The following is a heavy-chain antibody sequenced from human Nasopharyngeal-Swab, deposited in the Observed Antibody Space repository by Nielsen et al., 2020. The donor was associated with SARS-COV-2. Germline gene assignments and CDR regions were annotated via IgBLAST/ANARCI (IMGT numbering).Heavy chain of an antibody. V-gene: IGHV3-48*04. CDR1: GFTFSSYS. D-gene: IGHD3-3*01. Sequence: GVLKISCAASGFTFSSYSMNWVRQAPGKGLEWVSYISSSSSTIYYADSVKGRFTISRDNAKNSLYLQMNSLRAEDTAVYYCARDPDYDFWSGYSKSFDYWGQGTLVTVSS. CDR3: ARDPDYDFWSGYSKSFDY. CDR2: ISSSSSTI. J-gene: IGHJ4*02.